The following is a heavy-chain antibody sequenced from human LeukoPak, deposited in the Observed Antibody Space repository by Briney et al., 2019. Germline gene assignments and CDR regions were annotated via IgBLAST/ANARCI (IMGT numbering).Heavy chain of an antibody. D-gene: IGHD2-2*02. CDR2: INPSGGST. V-gene: IGHV1-46*01. CDR3: ARGGGCSSTSCYTDYYYYYMDV. J-gene: IGHJ6*03. CDR1: GYTFTSYY. Sequence: ASVKVSCKASGYTFTSYYMHWVRQAPGQGLEWMGIINPSGGSTSYAQKFQGRVTMTRDTSTSTVYMELSSLRSEDTAVYYCARGGGCSSTSCYTDYYYYYMDVWGKGTTVTVSS.